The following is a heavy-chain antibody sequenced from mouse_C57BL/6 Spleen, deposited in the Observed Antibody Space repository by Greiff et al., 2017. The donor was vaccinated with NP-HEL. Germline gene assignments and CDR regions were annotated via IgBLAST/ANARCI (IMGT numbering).Heavy chain of an antibody. CDR3: ARRVYYGSRGFDY. V-gene: IGHV1-69*01. Sequence: QVQLQQPGAELVMPGASVKLSCKASGYTFTSYWMHWVKQRPGQGLEWIGEIDPSDSYTNYNQKFKGKSTLTVDKSSSTAYMQLSSLTSEDSAVYYCARRVYYGSRGFDYWGQGTTLTVSS. D-gene: IGHD1-1*01. CDR2: IDPSDSYT. CDR1: GYTFTSYW. J-gene: IGHJ2*01.